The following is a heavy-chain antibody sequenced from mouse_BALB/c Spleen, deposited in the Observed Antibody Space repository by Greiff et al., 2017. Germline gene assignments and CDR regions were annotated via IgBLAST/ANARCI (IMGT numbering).Heavy chain of an antibody. D-gene: IGHD2-1*01. CDR1: GFTFSNYW. CDR3: TRPNGNYGFFDY. V-gene: IGHV6-6*02. CDR2: IRLKSNNYAT. Sequence: EVQVVESGGGLVQPGGSMKLSCVASGFTFSNYWMNWVRQSPEKGLEWVAEIRLKSNNYATHYAESVKGRFTISRDDSKSSVYLQMNNLRAEDTGIYYCTRPNGNYGFFDYWGQGTTLTVSS. J-gene: IGHJ2*01.